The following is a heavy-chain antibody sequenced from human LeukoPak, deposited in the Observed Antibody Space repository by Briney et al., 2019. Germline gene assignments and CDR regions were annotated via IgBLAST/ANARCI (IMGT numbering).Heavy chain of an antibody. CDR1: GFTFSSYS. Sequence: GGSLRLSCAASGFTFSSYSMDWVRQAPGKGLEWVSSISSSSSYIYYADSVKGRFTISRDNAKNSLYLQMNSLRAEDTAVYYCARDFHRRLYDSSGYYPYWGQGTLVTVSS. V-gene: IGHV3-21*01. CDR3: ARDFHRRLYDSSGYYPY. CDR2: ISSSSSYI. D-gene: IGHD3-22*01. J-gene: IGHJ4*02.